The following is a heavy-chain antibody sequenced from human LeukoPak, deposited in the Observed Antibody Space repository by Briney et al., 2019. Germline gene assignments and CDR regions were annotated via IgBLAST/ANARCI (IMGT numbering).Heavy chain of an antibody. D-gene: IGHD3-3*01. CDR3: ARGYDFWSGYYYFDY. V-gene: IGHV4-30-2*01. CDR1: GGSISSGGYY. J-gene: IGHJ4*02. CDR2: IYHSGST. Sequence: SETLSLTCTVSGGSISSGGYYWSWIRQPPGKGLEWIGYIYHSGSTYYNPSLKSRVTISVDRSKNQFSLKLSSVTAADTAVYYCARGYDFWSGYYYFDYWGQGTLVTVSS.